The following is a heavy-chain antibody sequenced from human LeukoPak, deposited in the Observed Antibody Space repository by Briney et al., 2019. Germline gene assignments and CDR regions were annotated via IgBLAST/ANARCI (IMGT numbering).Heavy chain of an antibody. CDR1: GGPISSSGYY. V-gene: IGHV4-39*01. CDR3: ARWQVGATPYYYFYMDV. CDR2: LFYGGST. J-gene: IGHJ6*03. Sequence: SETLSLTCTVSGGPISSSGYYWGWIRQPPGKGLEWIGSLFYGGSTYNNPSLKSRVTISVDTSKTQFSLRLSSVTAADTAVYYCARWQVGATPYYYFYMDVWGKGTTVAVSS. D-gene: IGHD1-26*01.